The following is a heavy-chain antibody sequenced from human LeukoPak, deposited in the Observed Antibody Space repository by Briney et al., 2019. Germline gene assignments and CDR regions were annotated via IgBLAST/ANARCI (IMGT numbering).Heavy chain of an antibody. V-gene: IGHV1-46*01. CDR2: INPSGGST. CDR1: GYTFTSYY. Sequence: ASVKVSCKASGYTFTSYYMHWVRQAPGQGLEWMGIINPSGGSTSYAQKFQGRVTMTRDMSTSTVYMELSSLRSEDTAVYYCARVGVAVAGIHYWGQGTLVTVSS. CDR3: ARVGVAVAGIHY. J-gene: IGHJ4*02. D-gene: IGHD6-19*01.